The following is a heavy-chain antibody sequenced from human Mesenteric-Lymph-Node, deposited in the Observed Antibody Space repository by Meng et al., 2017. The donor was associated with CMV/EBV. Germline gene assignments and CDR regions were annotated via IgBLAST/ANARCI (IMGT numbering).Heavy chain of an antibody. D-gene: IGHD6-13*01. CDR3: ARDPERIIAAARTHYFDL. V-gene: IGHV1-18*01. Sequence: YTCTSYGISWVRQAPGQGLEWMGWISAYNGNTNYARKLQGRVTMTTDTSTSTAYMELRSLRSDDTAVYYCARDPERIIAAARTHYFDLWGQGALVTVSS. J-gene: IGHJ4*02. CDR1: YTCTSYG. CDR2: ISAYNGNT.